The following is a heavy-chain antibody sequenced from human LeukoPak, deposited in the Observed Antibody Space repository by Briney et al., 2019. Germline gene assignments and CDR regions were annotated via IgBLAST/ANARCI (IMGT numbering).Heavy chain of an antibody. D-gene: IGHD3-22*01. CDR2: INPNSGGT. V-gene: IGHV1-2*02. J-gene: IGHJ4*02. CDR3: ARVGYYDSSGYYYPY. Sequence: VSVKVSCKASGYTFTGYYMHWVRQAPGQGLEWMGWINPNSGGTNYAQKFQGRVTMTRDTSISTAYMELSRLRSDDTAVYYCARVGYYDSSGYYYPYWGQGTLVTVSS. CDR1: GYTFTGYY.